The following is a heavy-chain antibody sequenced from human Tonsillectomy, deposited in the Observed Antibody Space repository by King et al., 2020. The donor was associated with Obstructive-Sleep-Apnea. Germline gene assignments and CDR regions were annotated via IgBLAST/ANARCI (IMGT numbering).Heavy chain of an antibody. CDR2: ISYDGSKK. V-gene: IGHV3-30*04. CDR1: GFTFSSYA. J-gene: IGHJ3*02. Sequence: VQLVESGGGVVQPGRSLRLSCAASGFTFSSYAIHWVRQAPGKGLEWVAVISYDGSKKYYADSVKGRFTISRDNSKNTLYLQMNSLRAEDTAVYYCARVERSWELFSGGTFDIWGQGTMVTVSS. D-gene: IGHD1-26*01. CDR3: ARVERSWELFSGGTFDI.